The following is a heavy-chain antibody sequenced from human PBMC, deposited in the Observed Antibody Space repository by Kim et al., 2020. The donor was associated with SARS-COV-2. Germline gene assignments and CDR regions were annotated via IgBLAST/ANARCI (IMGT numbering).Heavy chain of an antibody. J-gene: IGHJ6*02. D-gene: IGHD6-13*01. CDR2: INHSGST. CDR3: ARGGSRSLITAADNYYYYGMDV. CDR1: GGSFSGYY. V-gene: IGHV4-34*01. Sequence: SETLSLTCAVYGGSFSGYYWSWIRQPPGKGLEWIGEINHSGSTNYNPSLKSRVTISVDTSKNQFSLKLRSVTAADTDVYYCARGGSRSLITAADNYYYYGMDVWSQGTTVTVSS.